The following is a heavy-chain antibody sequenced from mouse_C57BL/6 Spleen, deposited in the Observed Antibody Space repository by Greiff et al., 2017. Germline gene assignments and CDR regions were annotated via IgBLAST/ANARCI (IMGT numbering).Heavy chain of an antibody. D-gene: IGHD1-1*01. J-gene: IGHJ2*01. Sequence: VQLQQSVAELVRPGASVKLSCTASGFNIKNTYMPWVKQRPEQGLEWIGRIDPANGNTKYAPKFQGKATITADTSSNTAYLQLSSLTSEDTAIYYCASSGSRPYYFDYWGQGTTLTVSS. CDR1: GFNIKNTY. V-gene: IGHV14-3*01. CDR2: IDPANGNT. CDR3: ASSGSRPYYFDY.